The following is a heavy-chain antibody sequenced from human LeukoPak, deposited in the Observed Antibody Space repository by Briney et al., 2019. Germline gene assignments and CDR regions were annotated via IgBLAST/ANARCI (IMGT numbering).Heavy chain of an antibody. CDR2: IKPDGSEK. V-gene: IGHV3-7*03. CDR3: ARENYFSFDY. D-gene: IGHD3-16*01. J-gene: IGHJ4*02. Sequence: PGGSLRLSCAASGFSFSFYWMTWVRQVPGKGLEWVANIKPDGSEKYYVDSVRGRCTISRDNTRNTLDLQMNSLRPEDTAVYYCARENYFSFDYWGQGALVTVSS. CDR1: GFSFSFYW.